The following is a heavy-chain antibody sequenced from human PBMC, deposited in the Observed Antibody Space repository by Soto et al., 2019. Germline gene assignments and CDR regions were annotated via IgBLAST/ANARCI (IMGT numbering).Heavy chain of an antibody. CDR2: IYWDNDK. CDR3: ALSLWFGEPH. D-gene: IGHD3-10*01. CDR1: GFSLSTTGVG. J-gene: IGHJ4*02. V-gene: IGHV2-5*02. Sequence: QITLKESGPTLVKPTQTLTLTCSFSGFSLSTTGVGVGWIRQSPGKALEWLAIIYWDNDKRYSPSLKSRVTTTKDTSKNQVVLTVTNMDPVDTGTYYCALSLWFGEPHWGQGALVTVSS.